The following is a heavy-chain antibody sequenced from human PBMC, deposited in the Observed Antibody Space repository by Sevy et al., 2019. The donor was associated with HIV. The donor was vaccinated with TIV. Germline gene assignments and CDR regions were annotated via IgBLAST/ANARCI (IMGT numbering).Heavy chain of an antibody. J-gene: IGHJ6*02. V-gene: IGHV1-58*01. D-gene: IGHD3-22*01. CDR1: GFTFSNSA. CDR2: IVIDSNYT. CDR3: ASDSQAFDKSGPYVDYYAIDV. Sequence: ASMKVSCKASGFTFSNSAVQWVRQARGQRLEWLGWIVIDSNYTNYARDFQERLTISRDMSAGTVYMELSGLRSGDTAVYYCASDSQAFDKSGPYVDYYAIDVWGQGTTVTVSS.